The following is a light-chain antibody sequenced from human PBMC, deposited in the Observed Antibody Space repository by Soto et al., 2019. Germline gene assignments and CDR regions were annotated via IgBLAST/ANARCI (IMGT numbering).Light chain of an antibody. V-gene: IGLV1-44*01. CDR1: ISNIESNT. Sequence: QSVLTQAASACGTPGQRVTISCSGSISNIESNTVTWYQQLPGTAPKLVIYSNYDRPSGVPDRFSGSKSGTSASLVIRGLQSEDAADYYCAAWDDILNGYVFGGGTKVTV. CDR3: AAWDDILNGYV. CDR2: SNY. J-gene: IGLJ1*01.